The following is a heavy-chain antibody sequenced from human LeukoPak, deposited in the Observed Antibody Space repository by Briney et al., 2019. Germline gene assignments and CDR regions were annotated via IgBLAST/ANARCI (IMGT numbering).Heavy chain of an antibody. CDR2: IYTSGST. V-gene: IGHV4-4*07. CDR3: ARVNCRSTSCSSFDY. D-gene: IGHD2-2*01. J-gene: IGHJ4*02. CDR1: GGSMNTYY. Sequence: SETLSLTCTVSGGSMNTYYWSWIRQPAGKGLEWIGRIYTSGSTNYNPSLKSRVTMSVDTSKNQFFLDLNSVTAADTAVYYCARVNCRSTSCSSFDYWGQGTLVTVSS.